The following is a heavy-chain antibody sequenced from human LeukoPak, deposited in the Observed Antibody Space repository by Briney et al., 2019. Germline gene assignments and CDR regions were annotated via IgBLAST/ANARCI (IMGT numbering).Heavy chain of an antibody. D-gene: IGHD2-8*02. CDR2: IDACGMT. V-gene: IGHV4-4*07. CDR1: GGSIRGDY. Sequence: SETLSLTCTVSGGSIRGDYWSWIRQPAGKGLEWIGRIDACGMTTHNPSLKSRVTMSADTSKSQLSLKLRSVTAADTGIYYCARDLVGFDLLDYWGQGTLVTVSS. J-gene: IGHJ4*02. CDR3: ARDLVGFDLLDY.